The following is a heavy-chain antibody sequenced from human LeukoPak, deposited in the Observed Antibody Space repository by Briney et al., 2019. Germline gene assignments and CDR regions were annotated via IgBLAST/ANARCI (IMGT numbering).Heavy chain of an antibody. J-gene: IGHJ4*02. Sequence: SETLSLTCTVSDDSISSYYWNWIRQPPGKGLEWIGYIYYSGSTNYNPSLKSRVTISVDTSKNQFSLKLSSVTAADTAVYYCARGADSSGYYSIFYFDYWGQGTLVTVSS. CDR1: DDSISSYY. CDR2: IYYSGST. D-gene: IGHD3-22*01. CDR3: ARGADSSGYYSIFYFDY. V-gene: IGHV4-59*01.